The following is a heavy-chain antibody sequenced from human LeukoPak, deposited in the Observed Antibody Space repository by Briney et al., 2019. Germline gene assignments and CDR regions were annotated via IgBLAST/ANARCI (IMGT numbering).Heavy chain of an antibody. J-gene: IGHJ4*02. D-gene: IGHD4-17*01. Sequence: SETLSLTCTVSGGSISSYYWSWIRQPPGKGLEWIGYIYYSGSTNYNPSLKSRVTISVDTSKNQFSLKLSSVTAADTAVYYCARVFSYGDFVDYWGQGTLVTVSS. CDR1: GGSISSYY. CDR3: ARVFSYGDFVDY. V-gene: IGHV4-59*01. CDR2: IYYSGST.